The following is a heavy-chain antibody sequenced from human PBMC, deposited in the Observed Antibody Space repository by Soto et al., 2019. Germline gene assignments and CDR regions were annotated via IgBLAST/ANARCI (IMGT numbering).Heavy chain of an antibody. Sequence: QVDLVQSGAEVKKPGASVTISCKASGSAITRYYIHWVRQAPGRGREWRGIINPGGGSASYAQKFQDRVTIDKDTSTGTVYMDLRSLRTEDTAVYYCARDTSGWSLNGLDVWGQGTTVNVSS. V-gene: IGHV1-46*01. CDR1: GSAITRYY. J-gene: IGHJ6*02. CDR3: ARDTSGWSLNGLDV. CDR2: INPGGGSA. D-gene: IGHD6-19*01.